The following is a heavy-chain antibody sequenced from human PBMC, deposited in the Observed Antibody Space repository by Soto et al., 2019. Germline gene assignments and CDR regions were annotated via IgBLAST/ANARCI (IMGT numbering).Heavy chain of an antibody. CDR2: ISSSSSTI. CDR3: ARYSSSWYLEFDY. CDR1: GFTFSSYS. Sequence: PGGSLRLSCAASGFTFSSYSINWVRQAPGKGLEWVSYISSSSSTIYYADSVKGRFTISRDNAKNQVVLTMTNMDPVDTATYYCARYSSSWYLEFDYWGQGTLVTVSS. V-gene: IGHV3-48*01. D-gene: IGHD6-13*01. J-gene: IGHJ4*02.